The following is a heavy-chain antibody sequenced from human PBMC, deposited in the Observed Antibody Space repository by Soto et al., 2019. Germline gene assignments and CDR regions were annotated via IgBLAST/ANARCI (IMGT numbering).Heavy chain of an antibody. CDR2: ISYDGSNQ. CDR1: GFSFNIYG. Sequence: PGGSLGLSCAASGFSFNIYGMHWVRQAPDKGLEWVALISYDGSNQYYADSVKGRFTISRDNSKNTLFLQMNSLRADDTAVYYSAKDQASGQGSFDSWGQGTLVPVSS. V-gene: IGHV3-30*18. CDR3: AKDQASGQGSFDS. J-gene: IGHJ4*02.